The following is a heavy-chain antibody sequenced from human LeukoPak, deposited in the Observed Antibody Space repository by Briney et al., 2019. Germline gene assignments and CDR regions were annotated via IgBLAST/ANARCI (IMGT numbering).Heavy chain of an antibody. CDR2: ISGGGGST. D-gene: IGHD4-23*01. CDR3: ARGRPHGNDY. Sequence: PGGSLRLSCAASGFTFTSYSMNWVRQAPGKGLEWVSTISGGGGSTYYADSVKGRFTISRDNAKNTLYLQMNSLRVEDTAVYYCARGRPHGNDYWGQGTLVTVSS. CDR1: GFTFTSYS. J-gene: IGHJ4*02. V-gene: IGHV3-23*01.